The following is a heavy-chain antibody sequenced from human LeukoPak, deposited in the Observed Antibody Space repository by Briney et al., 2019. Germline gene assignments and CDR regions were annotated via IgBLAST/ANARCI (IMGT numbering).Heavy chain of an antibody. J-gene: IGHJ4*02. D-gene: IGHD3-16*02. CDR3: AKGLDMITFGGVIPNFDY. CDR1: GFTFSSYG. V-gene: IGHV3-30*02. Sequence: HPGGSLRLSCAASGFTFSSYGMHWFRQAPGKGLEWVAFIRYDGSNKYYADSVKGRFTISRDNSKNTLYLQMNSLRAEDTAVYYCAKGLDMITFGGVIPNFDYWGQGTLVTVSS. CDR2: IRYDGSNK.